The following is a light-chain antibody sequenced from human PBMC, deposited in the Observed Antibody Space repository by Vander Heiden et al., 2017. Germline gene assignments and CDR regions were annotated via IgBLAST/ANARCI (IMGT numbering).Light chain of an antibody. Sequence: IQMTQSPSSLSASVGDRVTITCQASQDISNYLNWYQQKPGKAPKLLSYDASNWETGGPARFSGSGSGTDFTFTISSLQPEDMATYYCQQYDNLPITFGQGTRLEIK. V-gene: IGKV1-33*01. CDR1: QDISNY. CDR3: QQYDNLPIT. J-gene: IGKJ5*01. CDR2: DAS.